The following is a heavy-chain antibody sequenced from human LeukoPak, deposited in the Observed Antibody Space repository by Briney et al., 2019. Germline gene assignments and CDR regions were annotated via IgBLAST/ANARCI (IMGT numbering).Heavy chain of an antibody. CDR1: GGSISSGSYY. Sequence: PSETLSLTCTVSGGSISSGSYYWSWIRQPAGKGLEWIGRIYTSGSTNYNPSLKSRVTISVDTSKNQFSLKLSSVTAADTAVYYCARGVMGSSRSHYYYYGMDVWGQGTTVTVSS. V-gene: IGHV4-61*02. CDR3: ARGVMGSSRSHYYYYGMDV. D-gene: IGHD6-13*01. J-gene: IGHJ6*02. CDR2: IYTSGST.